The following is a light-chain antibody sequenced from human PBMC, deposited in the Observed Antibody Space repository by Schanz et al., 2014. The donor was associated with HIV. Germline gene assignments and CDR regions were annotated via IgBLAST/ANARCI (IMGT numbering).Light chain of an antibody. CDR3: QSYDSGLSGWV. CDR2: ASN. J-gene: IGLJ3*02. CDR1: GSNIGRNT. Sequence: QSVLTQPPSASGTPGQRVTISCSGSGSNIGRNTVSWYQQFPGTAPKLIIQASNQRPSGVPDRFSGSKSGTSASLAISGLQSEDEADYYCQSYDSGLSGWVFGGGTKLTVL. V-gene: IGLV1-44*01.